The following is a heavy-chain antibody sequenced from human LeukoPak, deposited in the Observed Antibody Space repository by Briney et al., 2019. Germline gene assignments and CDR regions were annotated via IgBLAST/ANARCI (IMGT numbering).Heavy chain of an antibody. Sequence: GGSLRLSCAASGFTFSDYYMSWIRQAPGKGLEWVSYISSSGSTIYYADSVKGRFTISRDDPHNTLYLQMNSLRAEDTAVNFCARGGVDYYGSGTYYLMYYFDYWGQGALVTVSS. D-gene: IGHD3-10*01. V-gene: IGHV3-11*01. CDR2: ISSSGSTI. J-gene: IGHJ4*02. CDR1: GFTFSDYY. CDR3: ARGGVDYYGSGTYYLMYYFDY.